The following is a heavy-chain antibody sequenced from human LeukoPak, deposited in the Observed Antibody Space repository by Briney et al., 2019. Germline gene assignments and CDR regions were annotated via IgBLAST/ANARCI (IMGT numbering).Heavy chain of an antibody. CDR1: GFTFSSYE. CDR2: ISSSGSTI. Sequence: GGSLRLSCAASGFTFSSYEMNWVRQAPGKGLEWVSYISSSGSTIYYADSVKGRFTISRDNAKNSLYLQMNSLRAEDTAVYYCARAGVNLSYMDVWGKGTTVTVSS. D-gene: IGHD3-10*01. V-gene: IGHV3-48*03. CDR3: ARAGVNLSYMDV. J-gene: IGHJ6*03.